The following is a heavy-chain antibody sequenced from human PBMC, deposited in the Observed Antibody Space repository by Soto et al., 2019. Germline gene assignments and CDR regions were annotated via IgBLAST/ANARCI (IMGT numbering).Heavy chain of an antibody. Sequence: SETLSLTCAVYGGSFSGYYWSWIRQPPGKGLEWIGEINHSGSTNYNPSLKSRVTISVDTSKNQFSLKLSSVTAADTAVYYCARYLGQLGADGDYYYMDVWGKGTTVTVSS. CDR2: INHSGST. CDR1: GGSFSGYY. CDR3: ARYLGQLGADGDYYYMDV. V-gene: IGHV4-34*01. D-gene: IGHD4-17*01. J-gene: IGHJ6*03.